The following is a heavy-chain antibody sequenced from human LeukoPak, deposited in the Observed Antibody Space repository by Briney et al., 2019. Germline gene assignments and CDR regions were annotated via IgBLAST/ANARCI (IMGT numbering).Heavy chain of an antibody. D-gene: IGHD2-2*01. CDR2: ISGSGGST. J-gene: IGHJ5*02. CDR3: AKDTPRYCSSTSCYPNWFVP. Sequence: PGGFLRLSCAASGFTFSSYAMSWVRQAPGKGLEWVSAISGSGGSTYYADSVKGRFTISRDNSKNTLYLQMNSLRAEDTAVYYCAKDTPRYCSSTSCYPNWFVPWGQGTLVTVSS. V-gene: IGHV3-23*01. CDR1: GFTFSSYA.